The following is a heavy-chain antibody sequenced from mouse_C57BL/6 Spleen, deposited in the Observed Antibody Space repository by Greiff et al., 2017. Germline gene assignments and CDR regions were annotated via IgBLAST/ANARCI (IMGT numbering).Heavy chain of an antibody. CDR3: ARDLHYGSRRGNY. V-gene: IGHV3-6*01. D-gene: IGHD1-1*01. CDR2: ISYDGSN. CDR1: GYSITSGYY. J-gene: IGHJ4*01. Sequence: EVQVVESGPGLVKPSQSLSLTCSVTGYSITSGYYWNWIRQFPGNKLEWMGYISYDGSNNYNPSLKNRISITRDTSKNQFFLKLNSVTTEDTATYYCARDLHYGSRRGNYWGQGTSVTVSS.